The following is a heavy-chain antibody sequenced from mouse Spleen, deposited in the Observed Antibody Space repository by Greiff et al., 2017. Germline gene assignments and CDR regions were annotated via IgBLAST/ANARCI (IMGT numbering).Heavy chain of an antibody. V-gene: IGHV5-4*01. CDR1: GFTFSSYA. CDR3: ARDWTGVDY. J-gene: IGHJ2*01. Sequence: EVKLVESGGGLVKPGGSLKLSCAASGFTFSSYAMSWVRQTPAKRLEWVATISDGGSYTYYPDNVKGRFTISRDNAKNNLYLQMSHLKSEDTAMYYCARDWTGVDYWGQGTTLTVSS. CDR2: ISDGGSYT.